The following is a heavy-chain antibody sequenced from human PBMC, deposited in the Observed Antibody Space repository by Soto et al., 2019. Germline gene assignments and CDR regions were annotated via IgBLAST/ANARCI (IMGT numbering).Heavy chain of an antibody. D-gene: IGHD3-22*01. CDR1: GFTFSSYS. V-gene: IGHV3-21*01. Sequence: GGSLRLSCAASGFTFSSYSMNWVRQAPGKGLEWVSSISSSSSYIYYADSVKGRFTISRDNAKNSLYLQMNSLRAEDTAVYYCARVEDSSGHDALDIWGQGNMVTVSS. CDR2: ISSSSSYI. CDR3: ARVEDSSGHDALDI. J-gene: IGHJ3*02.